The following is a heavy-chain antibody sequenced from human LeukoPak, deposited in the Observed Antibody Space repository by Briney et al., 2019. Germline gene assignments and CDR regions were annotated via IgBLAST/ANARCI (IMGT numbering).Heavy chain of an antibody. CDR3: ASGRWVTPYRFHY. Sequence: PSETLSLTCTVSGRSISSSRYYWGWIRQPPGNGLEWIGRIYYSGSTYYNPSLKSRTTISVHTPKNQFSLKLSSVTAADTAVYYCASGRWVTPYRFHYGGQGTLVTVS. V-gene: IGHV4-39*01. CDR1: GRSISSSRYY. CDR2: IYYSGST. D-gene: IGHD4-23*01. J-gene: IGHJ4*02.